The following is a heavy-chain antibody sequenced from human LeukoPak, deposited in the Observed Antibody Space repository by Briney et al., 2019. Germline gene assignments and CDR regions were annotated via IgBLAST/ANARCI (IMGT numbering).Heavy chain of an antibody. D-gene: IGHD3-16*02. CDR2: ISAYNGNT. J-gene: IGHJ3*02. CDR1: GYTFTSYG. CDR3: ARVFDYDYVWGSYRSNAFDI. Sequence: GASVKVSCKASGYTFTSYGINWVRQAPGQGLEWMGWISAYNGNTNYAQKLQGRVTMTRNTSISTAYMELSSLRSEDTAVYYCARVFDYDYVWGSYRSNAFDIWGQGTMVTVSS. V-gene: IGHV1-18*01.